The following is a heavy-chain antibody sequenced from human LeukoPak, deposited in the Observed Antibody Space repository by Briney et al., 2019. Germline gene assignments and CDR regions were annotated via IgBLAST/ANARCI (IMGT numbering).Heavy chain of an antibody. CDR1: GFTFSDYY. J-gene: IGHJ4*02. CDR3: ARSSGSYEFFDY. Sequence: PVGSLRLSCAASGFTFSDYYMSWIRQAPGKGLEWVSVIYSGGSTYYADSVKGRFTISRDNSKNTLYLQMNSLRAEDTAVYYCARSSGSYEFFDYWGQGTLVTVSS. V-gene: IGHV3-66*01. CDR2: IYSGGST. D-gene: IGHD1-26*01.